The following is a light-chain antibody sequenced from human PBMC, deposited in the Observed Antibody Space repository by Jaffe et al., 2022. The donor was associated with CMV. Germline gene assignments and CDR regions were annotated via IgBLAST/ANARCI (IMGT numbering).Light chain of an antibody. CDR1: QSVSNF. V-gene: IGKV3-11*01. CDR3: HQRSTWPWT. CDR2: DAS. Sequence: EIVLTQSPGTLSLSPGDTATLSCRASQSVSNFLGWYQQKPGQTPRLLIYDASSRATGIPAKFSGSGSGTDFTLTISSLEPEDFAVYYCHQRSTWPWTFGQGTKVEMK. J-gene: IGKJ1*01.